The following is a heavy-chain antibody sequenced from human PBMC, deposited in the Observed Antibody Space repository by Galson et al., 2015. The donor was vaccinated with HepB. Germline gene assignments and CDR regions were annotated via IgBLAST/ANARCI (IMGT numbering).Heavy chain of an antibody. CDR2: ISYDGSNK. D-gene: IGHD2/OR15-2a*01. Sequence: SLRLSCAASGFTFSSYAMHWARQAPGKGLEWVAVISYDGSNKYYADSVKGRFTISRDNSKNTLYLQMNSLRAEDTAVYYCARDFMRLLLHHAFDIWGQGTMVTVSS. J-gene: IGHJ3*02. CDR1: GFTFSSYA. CDR3: ARDFMRLLLHHAFDI. V-gene: IGHV3-30-3*01.